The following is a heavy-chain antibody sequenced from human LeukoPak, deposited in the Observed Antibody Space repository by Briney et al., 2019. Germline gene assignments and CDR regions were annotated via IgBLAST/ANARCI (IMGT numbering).Heavy chain of an antibody. Sequence: GGSLRLSCAASGFTFSSYAMHWVRQAPGKGLEWVAVISYDGSNKYYADSVKGRFTISRDNSKNTLYLQMNSLGAEDTAVYYCARGGIQLWLWEDYWGQGTLVTVSS. D-gene: IGHD5-18*01. J-gene: IGHJ4*02. CDR1: GFTFSSYA. CDR2: ISYDGSNK. CDR3: ARGGIQLWLWEDY. V-gene: IGHV3-30*04.